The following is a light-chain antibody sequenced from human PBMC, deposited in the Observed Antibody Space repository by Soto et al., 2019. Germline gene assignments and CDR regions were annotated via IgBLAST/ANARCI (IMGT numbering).Light chain of an antibody. J-gene: IGKJ1*01. Sequence: EIVLTQSPATLSLSPGERATLSCRASQSVTSSYLAWYQQKPGQAPRLLIYGASSRATGIPDRFSGSGSGTDFTLTISRLEPEDFAGYYCQQYGSSPPTFGQGTNVEIK. V-gene: IGKV3-20*01. CDR3: QQYGSSPPT. CDR2: GAS. CDR1: QSVTSSY.